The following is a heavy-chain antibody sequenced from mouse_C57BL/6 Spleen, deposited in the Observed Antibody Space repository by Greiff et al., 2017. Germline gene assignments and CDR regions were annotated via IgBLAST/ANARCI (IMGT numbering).Heavy chain of an antibody. V-gene: IGHV1-82*01. CDR2: IYPGDGDT. CDR3: SSSLAMDY. J-gene: IGHJ4*01. Sequence: QVQLQQSGPELVKPGASVKISCKASGYAFSSSWMNWVKQRPGKGLEWIGRIYPGDGDTNYNGKFKGKATLTAYKSSITAYMQLSTLTSEDSAVYFCSSSLAMDYWGQGTSVTVSS. CDR1: GYAFSSSW.